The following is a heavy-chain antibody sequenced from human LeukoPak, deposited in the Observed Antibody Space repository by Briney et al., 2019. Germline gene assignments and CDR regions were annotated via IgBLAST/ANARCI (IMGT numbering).Heavy chain of an antibody. J-gene: IGHJ6*03. D-gene: IGHD1-26*01. CDR2: IKQDGSEK. V-gene: IGHV3-7*01. CDR1: GFTFSNYA. CDR3: ARISGIKRSLIYYYMDV. Sequence: PGRSLRLCCAASGFTFSNYAMHWVRQAPGKGLEWVANIKQDGSEKYYVDSVKGRFTISRDNAKNSLYLQMNRLRAEDTAVYYCARISGIKRSLIYYYMDVWGKGTTVTVSS.